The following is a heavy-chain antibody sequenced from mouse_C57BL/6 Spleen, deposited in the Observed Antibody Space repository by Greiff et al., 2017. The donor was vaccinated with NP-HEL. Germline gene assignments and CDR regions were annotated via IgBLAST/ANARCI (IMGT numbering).Heavy chain of an antibody. V-gene: IGHV1-15*01. D-gene: IGHD2-5*01. CDR3: TRSDYSNYEGFAY. CDR2: IDPETGGT. CDR1: GYTFTDYE. J-gene: IGHJ3*01. Sequence: QVQLQQSGAELVRPGASVTLSCKASGYTFTDYEMHWVKQTPVHGLEWIGAIDPETGGTAYNQKFKGKAILTADKSSSTAYMELRSLTSEDSAVYYGTRSDYSNYEGFAYWGQGTLVTVSA.